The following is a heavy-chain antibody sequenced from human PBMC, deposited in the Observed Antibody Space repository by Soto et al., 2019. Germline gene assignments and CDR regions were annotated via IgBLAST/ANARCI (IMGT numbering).Heavy chain of an antibody. D-gene: IGHD2-15*01. CDR2: IYHSGST. J-gene: IGHJ4*02. CDR1: GGSISSGGYS. V-gene: IGHV4-30-2*01. Sequence: LSLTCAVSGGSISSGGYSWSWIRQPPGKGLEWIGYIYHSGSTYYNPSLKSRVTISVDRSKNQFSLKLSSVTAADTAVYYCARGPVVAHLDYWGQGTLVTVSS. CDR3: ARGPVVAHLDY.